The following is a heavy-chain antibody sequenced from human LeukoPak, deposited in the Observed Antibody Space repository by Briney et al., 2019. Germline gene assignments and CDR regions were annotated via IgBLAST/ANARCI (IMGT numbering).Heavy chain of an antibody. V-gene: IGHV1-3*01. Sequence: KFQGRVTFTRDTSASTAYMELSSLRSEDTAVYYCARSGILWFGPDAFGFSLDIWGQGTMVTVSS. D-gene: IGHD3-10*01. J-gene: IGHJ3*02. CDR3: ARSGILWFGPDAFGFSLDI.